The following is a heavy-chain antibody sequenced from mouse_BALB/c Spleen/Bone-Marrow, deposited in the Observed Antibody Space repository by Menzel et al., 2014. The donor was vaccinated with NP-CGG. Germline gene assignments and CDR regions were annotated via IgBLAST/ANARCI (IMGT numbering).Heavy chain of an antibody. V-gene: IGHV1-69*02. CDR3: TGYGNYFDD. Sequence: VQLQHSGAELVRPGASVKLSCKASGYTFTNYWITWEKQRPGHGLEWIGNIYPSDSYTTYNQNFKDKASLTVVKSSSTAYMQLSSPTSEGSAVYYCTGYGNYFDDWGQGTPLPVSS. J-gene: IGHJ2*01. D-gene: IGHD2-1*01. CDR1: GYTFTNYW. CDR2: IYPSDSYT.